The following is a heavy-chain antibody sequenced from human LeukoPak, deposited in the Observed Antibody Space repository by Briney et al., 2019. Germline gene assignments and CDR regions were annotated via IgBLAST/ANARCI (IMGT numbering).Heavy chain of an antibody. CDR1: GFTFSSYA. Sequence: GGSLTLSCAASGFTFSSYAMSWVRQAPGKGLEWVSAISGSGGSTYYADSVKGRFTISRDNSKNTLYLQMNSLRVEDTAVYYCAKCPNWELLADYWGQGTLVSV. J-gene: IGHJ4*02. V-gene: IGHV3-23*01. CDR3: AKCPNWELLADY. D-gene: IGHD1-26*01. CDR2: ISGSGGST.